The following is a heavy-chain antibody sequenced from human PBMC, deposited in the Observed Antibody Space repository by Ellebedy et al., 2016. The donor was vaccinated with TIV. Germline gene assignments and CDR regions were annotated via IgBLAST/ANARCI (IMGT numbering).Heavy chain of an antibody. CDR1: AFTFSGYA. D-gene: IGHD1-26*01. J-gene: IGHJ6*02. V-gene: IGHV3-23*01. CDR2: INNGGLTT. Sequence: PGGSLRPSCVASAFTFSGYAMSWVRQAPGKGLELVSGINNGGLTTSYAASVKSRLTISRDNSRSTLYLQTNSLRAEDSAVYYCAKDMVFGDGKWEIDVWGQGTTGTVSS. CDR3: AKDMVFGDGKWEIDV.